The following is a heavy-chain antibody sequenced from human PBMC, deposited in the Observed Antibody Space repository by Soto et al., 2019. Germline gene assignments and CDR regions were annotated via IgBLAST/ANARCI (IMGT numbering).Heavy chain of an antibody. V-gene: IGHV3-7*01. CDR2: IKQDGSEK. CDR3: ARRSYSGAGDC. CDR1: GFNFGRYW. Sequence: LRLSCVASGFNFGRYWMSWVRQAPGKGLEWVANIKQDGSEKNYVDSMKGRFTIYRDNAKNSVYLQMNSLRAEDTAVYYCARRSYSGAGDCCGQGTLVTVPQ. D-gene: IGHD2-15*01. J-gene: IGHJ4*02.